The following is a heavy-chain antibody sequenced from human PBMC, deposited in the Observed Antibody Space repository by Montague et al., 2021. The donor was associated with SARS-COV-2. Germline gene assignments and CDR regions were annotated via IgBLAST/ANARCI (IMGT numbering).Heavy chain of an antibody. D-gene: IGHD6-19*01. CDR3: VRYSGWFYFDF. CDR2: TYSRSKWYS. CDR1: GDSVSSNRRT. Sequence: CAISGDSVSSNRRTSDWASLSPSVALQWRGRTYSRSKWYSDYAPSVRGRLTVNPDASKNEFSLELNYVTPEDTAVYYCVRYSGWFYFDFWGQGTLVTVSS. J-gene: IGHJ4*02. V-gene: IGHV6-1*01.